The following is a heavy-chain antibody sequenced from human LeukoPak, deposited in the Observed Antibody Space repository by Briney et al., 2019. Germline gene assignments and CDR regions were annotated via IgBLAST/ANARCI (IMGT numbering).Heavy chain of an antibody. CDR3: ATAPRGGGAFFYFDY. CDR1: GYTLTELS. V-gene: IGHV1-24*01. D-gene: IGHD3-16*01. Sequence: ASVKVSCKVSGYTLTELSMHWVRQAPGKGLEWMGGFDPEDGETIYAQKFQGRVTMTEDTSTDTAYMELSSLRSEDTAAYYCATAPRGGGAFFYFDYWGQGTLVTVSS. J-gene: IGHJ4*02. CDR2: FDPEDGET.